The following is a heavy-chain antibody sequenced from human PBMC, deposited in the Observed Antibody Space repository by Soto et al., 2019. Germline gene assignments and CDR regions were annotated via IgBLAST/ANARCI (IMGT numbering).Heavy chain of an antibody. CDR1: GFTFDDYA. V-gene: IGHV3-9*01. Sequence: EVLLVESGGGLGQPGRSLRLSCAASGFTFDDYAMPWVRLAPGKGLEWVSGISENSASIGYAASVKGRFTISRDNAKNSLYLQMNYLRPEDTDLYYSAKFSSGWYGFDYWGQGTLVTVSA. CDR3: AKFSSGWYGFDY. CDR2: ISENSASI. J-gene: IGHJ4*02. D-gene: IGHD6-19*01.